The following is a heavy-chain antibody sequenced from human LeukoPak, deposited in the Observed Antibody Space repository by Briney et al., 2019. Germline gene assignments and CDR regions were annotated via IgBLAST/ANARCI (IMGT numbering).Heavy chain of an antibody. J-gene: IGHJ4*02. CDR3: ATTNDGGGYQWGDFFDF. D-gene: IGHD3-22*01. V-gene: IGHV1-69*04. CDR1: GGTSNSHA. CDR2: IIPNLGTT. Sequence: SVKVSCKASGGTSNSHAISWVRQAPGQGLEWMGRIIPNLGTTNRAQNFQDRVTLTADKSTNTAYMELTSLTSDDTAVYYCATTNDGGGYQWGDFFDFWGQGTLVTVPS.